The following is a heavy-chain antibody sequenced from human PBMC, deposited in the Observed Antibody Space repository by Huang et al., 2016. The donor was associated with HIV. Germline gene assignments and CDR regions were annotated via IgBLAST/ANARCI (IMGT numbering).Heavy chain of an antibody. CDR3: ARQGFGRSDAFDI. V-gene: IGHV1-18*01. D-gene: IGHD3-10*01. Sequence: VQLVQSGAEVKKPGASVKVSCKASGYTFTTYGMSWVRQAPGQGLEWMGWIIAYNGNTKYAQKVQGRVTMTTDSSTSTAYMELRSLRSDDTAVYYCARQGFGRSDAFDIWGQGTMVTVSS. CDR2: IIAYNGNT. J-gene: IGHJ3*02. CDR1: GYTFTTYG.